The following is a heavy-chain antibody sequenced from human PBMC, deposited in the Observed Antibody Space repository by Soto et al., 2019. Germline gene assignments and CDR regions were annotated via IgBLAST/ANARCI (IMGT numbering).Heavy chain of an antibody. V-gene: IGHV4-61*01. CDR2: IFYSGST. CDR1: GGSVSSGSYY. J-gene: IGHJ4*02. Sequence: SETLSLTCTVSGGSVSSGSYYWSWIRQPPGKGLEWIGYIFYSGSTNYNPSLKSRVTISVDTSKNQFSLKLSSVTSADSAVYYCARELRGRHFDYWGQGTLVTVSS. D-gene: IGHD1-26*01. CDR3: ARELRGRHFDY.